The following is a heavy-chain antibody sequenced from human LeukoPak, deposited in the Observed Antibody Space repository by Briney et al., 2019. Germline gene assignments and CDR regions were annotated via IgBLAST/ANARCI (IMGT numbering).Heavy chain of an antibody. CDR2: IKQDGSTK. CDR1: GFTFANSW. D-gene: IGHD1-26*01. V-gene: IGHV3-7*01. Sequence: GGSLRLSCAASGFTFANSWMAWVRQARGKELEWVDNIKQDGSTKHYADSLKGRFTISRDNPKDSLFPQMNNLRADDTAIYYCTRDTIGSLDYWGQGILVTVVS. CDR3: TRDTIGSLDY. J-gene: IGHJ4*02.